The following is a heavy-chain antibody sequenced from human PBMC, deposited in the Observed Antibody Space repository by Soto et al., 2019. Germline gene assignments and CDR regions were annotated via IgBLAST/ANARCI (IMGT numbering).Heavy chain of an antibody. CDR3: ARDSGSYMYVSD. CDR2: ISAYNGET. CDR1: GYTFTSSG. D-gene: IGHD1-26*01. Sequence: QVQLVQSGAEVKKPGASVKVSCKASGYTFTSSGFSWVRQAPGQGLEWMAWISAYNGETHYAQKVQGRATMTTDTATSPSYMELRSLRSDDTAVYYCARDSGSYMYVSDWGQGTLVTVSS. V-gene: IGHV1-18*01. J-gene: IGHJ4*02.